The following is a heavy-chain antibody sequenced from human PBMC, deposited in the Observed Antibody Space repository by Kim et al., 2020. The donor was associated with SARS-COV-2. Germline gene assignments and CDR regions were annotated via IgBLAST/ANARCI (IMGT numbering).Heavy chain of an antibody. J-gene: IGHJ5*02. D-gene: IGHD3-10*01. Sequence: GGSLRLSCAASGFTFSSYSMNWVRQAPGKGLEWVSYISSSSSTIYYADSVKGRFTISRDNAKNSLYLQMNSLRAEDTAVYYCASSYGVGFGHYVVWFDPGAREPWSPSPQ. CDR3: ASSYGVGFGHYVVWFDP. V-gene: IGHV3-48*04. CDR1: GFTFSSYS. CDR2: ISSSSSTI.